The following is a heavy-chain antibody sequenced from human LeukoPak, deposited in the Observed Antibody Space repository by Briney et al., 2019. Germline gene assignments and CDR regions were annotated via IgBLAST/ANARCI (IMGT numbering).Heavy chain of an antibody. J-gene: IGHJ6*03. D-gene: IGHD3-9*01. CDR3: AMTGYFYYYMDV. Sequence: SETLSLTCTVSGGSISSYYWTWIRQPPGKGLEWIGYIYYSGNTDYNPSLKSRVSISLDTSKNQFSLKLSSVTAADTAVYYCAMTGYFYYYMDVWGKGTTVTVSS. V-gene: IGHV4-59*12. CDR1: GGSISSYY. CDR2: IYYSGNT.